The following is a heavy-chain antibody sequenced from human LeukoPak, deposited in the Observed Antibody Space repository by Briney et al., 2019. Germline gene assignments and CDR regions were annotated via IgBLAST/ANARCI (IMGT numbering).Heavy chain of an antibody. CDR3: VRAPGAT. D-gene: IGHD3-10*01. J-gene: IGHJ5*02. V-gene: IGHV3-53*01. Sequence: GGSLRLSRADSGFTVSTNNMTWVRQAPGKGLEWVSVIYSGGSTYYADSVKGRFTISRDTSKNTVLLQMNSLRAEDTAVYYCVRAPGATWGQGTLVTVSS. CDR1: GFTVSTNN. CDR2: IYSGGST.